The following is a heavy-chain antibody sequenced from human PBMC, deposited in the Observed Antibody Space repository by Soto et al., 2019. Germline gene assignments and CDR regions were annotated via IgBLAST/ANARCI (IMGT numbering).Heavy chain of an antibody. V-gene: IGHV4-39*01. CDR1: GGSISSSSYY. Sequence: QLQLQESGPGLVKPSETLSLTCTVSGGSISSSSYYWGWIRQPPGKGLEWIGSIYYSGSTYYNPSLKSRVTISVDTSRNQFSLKLSSVTAADTAVYYCVSPGKRAAARNPPPIVWGKGTTVTVSS. D-gene: IGHD6-13*01. J-gene: IGHJ6*04. CDR3: VSPGKRAAARNPPPIV. CDR2: IYYSGST.